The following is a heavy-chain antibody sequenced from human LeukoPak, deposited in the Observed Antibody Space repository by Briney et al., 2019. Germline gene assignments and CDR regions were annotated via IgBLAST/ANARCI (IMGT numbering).Heavy chain of an antibody. D-gene: IGHD2-15*01. Sequence: GSLRLSCAASGFTLSSYNMNWVRQAPGKGLEWVSSISTSSSYIYYADSVKGRFTISRDNAKNSLSLQINSLRAEDTAVYYCARDSGVGPCLFCSGFDIWGQGTMVTVSS. CDR1: GFTLSSYN. V-gene: IGHV3-21*01. CDR3: ARDSGVGPCLFCSGFDI. CDR2: ISTSSSYI. J-gene: IGHJ3*02.